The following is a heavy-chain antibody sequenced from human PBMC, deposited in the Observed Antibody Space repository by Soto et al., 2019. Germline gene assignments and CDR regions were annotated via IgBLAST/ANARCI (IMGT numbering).Heavy chain of an antibody. J-gene: IGHJ4*02. CDR2: ISPMSGTA. D-gene: IGHD3-22*01. CDR3: ARVSGSSGYMNLDE. V-gene: IGHV1-69*01. Sequence: QVQLVQSGAEVKKPGSSVKVSCKASGDTFSSHSSHVISWVRQAPGQGLEWVGGISPMSGTANYAQKFQGRVTITADESTKTAYMELIRLRSEDTAVYYCARVSGSSGYMNLDEWGQGTLVNVSS. CDR1: GDTFSSHSSHV.